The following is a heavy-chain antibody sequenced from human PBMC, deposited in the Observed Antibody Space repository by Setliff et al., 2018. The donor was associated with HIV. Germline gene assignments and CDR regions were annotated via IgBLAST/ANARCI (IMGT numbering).Heavy chain of an antibody. V-gene: IGHV3-7*01. D-gene: IGHD6-13*01. J-gene: IGHJ5*02. CDR1: GFTFSDYY. CDR2: VKQDGSDK. Sequence: GGSLRLSCAASGFTFSDYYMSWVRQAPGKGLEWVANVKQDGSDKYYVDSVKGRFTISRDNAKNSLYLQMVSLRVEDTAVYYCARVYSEKFDPWGQGTLVTVSS. CDR3: ARVYSEKFDP.